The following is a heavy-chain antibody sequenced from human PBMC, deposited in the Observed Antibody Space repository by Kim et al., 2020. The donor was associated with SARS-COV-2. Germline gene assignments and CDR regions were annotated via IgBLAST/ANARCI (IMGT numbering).Heavy chain of an antibody. CDR3: ARVSLGSSSWYYFDY. J-gene: IGHJ4*02. D-gene: IGHD6-13*01. V-gene: IGHV3-11*05. Sequence: ADSLKSRFTISRDNAKNSLSLQMNSLRADDTAVYYCARVSLGSSSWYYFDYWGQGTLVTVSS.